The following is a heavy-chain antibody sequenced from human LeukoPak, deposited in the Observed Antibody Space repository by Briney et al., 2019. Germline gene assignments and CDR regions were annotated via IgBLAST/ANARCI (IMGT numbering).Heavy chain of an antibody. CDR2: IIPIFGTA. CDR1: GGTFSSYA. D-gene: IGHD3-3*01. J-gene: IGHJ3*02. CDR3: ARGAQYYDFWSGYYTPLAFDI. Sequence: ASVKVSCKASGGTFSSYAISWVRQAPGQGLEWMGGIIPIFGTANYAQKFQGRVTITADESTSTAYMELSSLRSEDTAVYYCARGAQYYDFWSGYYTPLAFDIWGQGTMVTVSS. V-gene: IGHV1-69*13.